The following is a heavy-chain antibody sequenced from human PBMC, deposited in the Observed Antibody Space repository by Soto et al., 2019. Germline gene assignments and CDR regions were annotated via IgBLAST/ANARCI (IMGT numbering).Heavy chain of an antibody. D-gene: IGHD2-2*01. Sequence: GGSLRLSCAASGFTVSSNYMSWVRQAPGKGLEWVSVIYSGGSTYYADSVKGRFTISRHNSKNTLYLQMNSLRAEDTAVYYCARDMFPRGRYCSSTSCLENNYYYYYMDVWGKGTTVTVSS. CDR2: IYSGGST. V-gene: IGHV3-53*04. CDR1: GFTVSSNY. J-gene: IGHJ6*03. CDR3: ARDMFPRGRYCSSTSCLENNYYYYYMDV.